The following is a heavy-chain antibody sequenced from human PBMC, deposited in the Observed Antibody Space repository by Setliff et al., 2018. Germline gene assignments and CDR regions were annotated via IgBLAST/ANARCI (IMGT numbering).Heavy chain of an antibody. CDR3: SRLVRFCTKTACQRLSGGEF. D-gene: IGHD3-3*01. J-gene: IGHJ4*02. CDR1: GYTFNDYG. Sequence: ASVKVSCKTSGYTFNDYGIAWVRQAPGQGLEWMGWISAHTGNTYYTPKLHGRVTLTTDTSTSTAYMELRSLGSDDTAVYYCSRLVRFCTKTACQRLSGGEFWGQGTLVTVSS. CDR2: ISAHTGNT. V-gene: IGHV1-18*01.